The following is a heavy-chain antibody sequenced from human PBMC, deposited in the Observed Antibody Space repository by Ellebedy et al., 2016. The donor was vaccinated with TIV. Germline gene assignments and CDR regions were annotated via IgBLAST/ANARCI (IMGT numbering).Heavy chain of an antibody. D-gene: IGHD3-10*01. CDR1: GYTFTSYY. Sequence: ASVKVSCXASGYTFTSYYMHWVRQAPGQGLEWMGIINPSGGSTSYAQKFQGRVTMTRDTSTSTVYMELSSLRSEDTAVYYCASGYYYGSGSYYLFDYWGQGTLVTVSS. CDR2: INPSGGST. CDR3: ASGYYYGSGSYYLFDY. V-gene: IGHV1-46*01. J-gene: IGHJ4*02.